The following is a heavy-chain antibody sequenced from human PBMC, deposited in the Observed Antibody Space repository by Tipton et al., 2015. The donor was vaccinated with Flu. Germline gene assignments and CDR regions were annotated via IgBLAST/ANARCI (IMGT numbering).Heavy chain of an antibody. CDR1: GGSINSYY. D-gene: IGHD2-15*01. CDR2: IYHSGNT. CDR3: ARGVGF. J-gene: IGHJ4*02. Sequence: TLSLTCTVSGGSINSYYWVWIRQPPGKGLEWIGNIYHSGNTNYNPSLKSRVTISVDTSKNQFSLNLSSVTAADTAVYYCARGVGFWGQGTLVTVSS. V-gene: IGHV4-38-2*02.